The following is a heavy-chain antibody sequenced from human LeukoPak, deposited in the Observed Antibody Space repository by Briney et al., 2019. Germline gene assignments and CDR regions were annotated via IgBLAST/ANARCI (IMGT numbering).Heavy chain of an antibody. CDR2: IYYSGST. CDR1: GGSISSDY. V-gene: IGHV4-59*01. J-gene: IGHJ3*02. D-gene: IGHD6-13*01. CDR3: ARDSFSSWYARGSYDAFDI. Sequence: SETLSLTCTVSGGSISSDYWSWIRQPPGKGLEWIGYIYYSGSTNYNPSLKSRVTISVDTSKNQFSLKLSSVTAADTAVYYCARDSFSSWYARGSYDAFDIWGQGTMVTVSS.